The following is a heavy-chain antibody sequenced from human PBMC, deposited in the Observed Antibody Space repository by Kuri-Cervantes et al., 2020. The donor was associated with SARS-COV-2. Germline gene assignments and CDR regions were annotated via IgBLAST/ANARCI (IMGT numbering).Heavy chain of an antibody. CDR1: GGTFSSYA. J-gene: IGHJ4*02. D-gene: IGHD3-10*01. Sequence: ASVKVSCKASGGTFSSYAISWVRQAPGQGLEWMGWINPNSGGTNYAQKFQGRVTMTRDTSISTAYMELSRLRSDDTAAYYCAREWITMVRGPFDYWGQGTLVTVSS. CDR2: INPNSGGT. CDR3: AREWITMVRGPFDY. V-gene: IGHV1-2*02.